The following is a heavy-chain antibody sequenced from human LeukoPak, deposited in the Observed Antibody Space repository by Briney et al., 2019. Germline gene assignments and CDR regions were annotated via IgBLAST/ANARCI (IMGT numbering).Heavy chain of an antibody. V-gene: IGHV4-39*01. CDR3: ARHQDYGDRWAFDY. D-gene: IGHD4-17*01. CDR1: GDSISSSSDY. J-gene: IGHJ4*02. Sequence: PSETLSLPCTASGDSISSSSDYWGWICQPPGEGLEWIGSIYYRGITYYNPSLKSRVTISVDTSNNQFSLELSYVTAADTAVYYCARHQDYGDRWAFDYWGQGTLVTVSS. CDR2: IYYRGIT.